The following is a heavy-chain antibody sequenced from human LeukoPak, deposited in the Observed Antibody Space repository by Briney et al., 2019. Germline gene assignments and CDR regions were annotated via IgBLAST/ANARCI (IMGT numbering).Heavy chain of an antibody. CDR1: GFTVSSNY. J-gene: IGHJ4*02. V-gene: IGHV3-53*01. D-gene: IGHD3-9*01. CDR3: AMTDDILIASSY. Sequence: GGSLRLSCAASGFTVSSNYMSWVRQAPGKGLEWVSVIYSGGSTYYEDSVKGRFTISRDNSKSTLYIQMNSLRAEDTAVYYCAMTDDILIASSYWGQGTSVTVSS. CDR2: IYSGGST.